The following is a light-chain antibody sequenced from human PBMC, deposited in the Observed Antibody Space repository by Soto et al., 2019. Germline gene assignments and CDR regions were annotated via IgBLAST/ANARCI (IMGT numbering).Light chain of an antibody. J-gene: IGKJ1*01. Sequence: DIQMTQSPSTLSTSVGDRVTITCRASHNITSWLAWYQQKPGKAPKLLIYKASSLESGVPSRFSSSGSGTEFTLTISGLQPDDFATYFCQQYNSYWWTFGQGTKVDIK. CDR2: KAS. V-gene: IGKV1-5*03. CDR3: QQYNSYWWT. CDR1: HNITSW.